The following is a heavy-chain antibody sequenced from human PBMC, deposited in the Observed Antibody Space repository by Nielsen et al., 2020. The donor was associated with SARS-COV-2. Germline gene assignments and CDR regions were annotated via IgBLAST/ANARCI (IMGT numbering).Heavy chain of an antibody. CDR1: GESINSEGYY. CDR3: ARGSFSRDIWSGTPLDY. Sequence: SETLSLTCTVSGESINSEGYYWSWIRQNPGKGLEWIGYIDYRGSTYYNTSLRSRASISVDTSKNQFSLRLISVTAADTAVYYCARGSFSRDIWSGTPLDYWGQGTLVTVSS. D-gene: IGHD3-3*01. J-gene: IGHJ4*01. CDR2: IDYRGST. V-gene: IGHV4-31*03.